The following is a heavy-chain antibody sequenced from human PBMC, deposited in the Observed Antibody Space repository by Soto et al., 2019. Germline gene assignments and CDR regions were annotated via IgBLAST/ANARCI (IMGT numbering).Heavy chain of an antibody. J-gene: IGHJ6*02. V-gene: IGHV1-8*01. CDR3: ASRGYSSSWYYYYYYGMDV. D-gene: IGHD6-13*01. CDR1: GYTFTSYD. Sequence: QVQLVQSGAEVKKPGASVKVSCKASGYTFTSYDINWVRQATGQGLEWMGWMNPNSGNTGYAQKFQGRVTMTRNTSISTGDMELSSLRSEDTAVYYCASRGYSSSWYYYYYYGMDVWGQGTTVTVSS. CDR2: MNPNSGNT.